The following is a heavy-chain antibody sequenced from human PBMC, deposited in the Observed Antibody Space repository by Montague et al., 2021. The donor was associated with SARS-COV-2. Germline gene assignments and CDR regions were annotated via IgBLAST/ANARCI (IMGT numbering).Heavy chain of an antibody. CDR1: DGSFSGYY. V-gene: IGHV4-34*01. CDR2: INHSGST. CDR3: TREGYQVLWSDYYYYGMDV. D-gene: IGHD2-2*01. Sequence: SETLSLTCAVYDGSFSGYYWSWIRQPPGKGLEWIGEINHSGSTNYNPSLKSRVTISVDTSKNQFSLKLSSVTAADTAVYYCTREGYQVLWSDYYYYGMDVWAKGPRSPSP. J-gene: IGHJ6*02.